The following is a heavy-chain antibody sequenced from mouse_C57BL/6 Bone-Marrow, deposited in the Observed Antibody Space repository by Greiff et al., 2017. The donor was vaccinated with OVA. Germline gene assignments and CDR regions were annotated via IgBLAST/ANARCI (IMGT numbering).Heavy chain of an antibody. V-gene: IGHV5-4*03. Sequence: EVKVVESGGGLVKPGGSLKLSCAASGFTFSSYAMSWVRQTPEKRLEWVATISDGGSYTYYPDNVKGRFPISRDNAKNNLYLQMSQLKSEDTAMYYCARVPFYYGSRWYYFDYWGQGTTLTVSS. CDR1: GFTFSSYA. CDR3: ARVPFYYGSRWYYFDY. J-gene: IGHJ2*01. CDR2: ISDGGSYT. D-gene: IGHD1-1*01.